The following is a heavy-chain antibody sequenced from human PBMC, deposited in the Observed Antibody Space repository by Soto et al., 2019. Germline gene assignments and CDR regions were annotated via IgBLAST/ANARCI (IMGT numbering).Heavy chain of an antibody. V-gene: IGHV4-30-2*01. J-gene: IGHJ4*02. CDR1: GGSISSGGYS. Sequence: QLQLQESGSGLVKPSQTLSLTCAVSGGSISSGGYSWSWIRQPPGKGLEWIGYIYHSGSTYYNPSLKSRGTTAVDRSKNQFSLKLSSVTAADTAVYYCAAGGGLPRYYWGQGTLVTVSS. D-gene: IGHD5-12*01. CDR3: AAGGGLPRYY. CDR2: IYHSGST.